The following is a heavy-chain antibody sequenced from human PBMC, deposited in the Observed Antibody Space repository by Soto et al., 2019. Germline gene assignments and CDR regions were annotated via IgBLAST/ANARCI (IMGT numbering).Heavy chain of an antibody. CDR1: GFSINSNNW. CDR2: IYYTGST. J-gene: IGHJ4*02. CDR3: ARKQRKPAPFWN. Sequence: SETLSLTCVVSGFSINSNNWWVWIRQPPGKGLEWIGDIYYTGSTFYSPSLKNRVTMSVDPAKGQFSLKLSSVTAVDTAVYYCARKQRKPAPFWNWGQGALVTVSS. V-gene: IGHV4-28*01. D-gene: IGHD3-3*01.